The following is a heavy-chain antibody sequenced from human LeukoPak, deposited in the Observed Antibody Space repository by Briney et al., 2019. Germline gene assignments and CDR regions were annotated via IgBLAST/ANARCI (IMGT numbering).Heavy chain of an antibody. CDR3: ARDRSIDSSGYYYVVRPFDY. D-gene: IGHD3-22*01. V-gene: IGHV3-21*01. J-gene: IGHJ4*02. CDR2: ISSSSSYI. Sequence: SGGSLRLSCAASGFTFSSYSMNWVRQAPGKGLEWVSSISSSSSYIYYADSVKGRFTISRDNAKNSLYLQMNSLRAEDTAVYYCARDRSIDSSGYYYVVRPFDYWGQGTLVTVSS. CDR1: GFTFSSYS.